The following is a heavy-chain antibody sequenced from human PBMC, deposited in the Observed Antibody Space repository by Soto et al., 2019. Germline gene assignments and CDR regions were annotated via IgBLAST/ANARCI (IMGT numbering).Heavy chain of an antibody. CDR2: IIPIFGTA. D-gene: IGHD2-2*01. CDR1: GGTFSSYA. Sequence: QVQLVQSGAEVKKPGSSVKVSCKASGGTFSSYAISWVRQAPGQGLEWMGGIIPIFGTANYAQKLQGRVTITADESTSTAYMELSSLRSEDTAVYYCARGIVVVPAAMKPYYYYYYGMDVWGQGTTVTVSS. J-gene: IGHJ6*02. V-gene: IGHV1-69*01. CDR3: ARGIVVVPAAMKPYYYYYYGMDV.